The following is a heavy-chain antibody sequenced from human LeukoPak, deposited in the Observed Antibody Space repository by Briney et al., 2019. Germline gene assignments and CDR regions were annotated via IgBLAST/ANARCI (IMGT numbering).Heavy chain of an antibody. J-gene: IGHJ4*02. Sequence: GGSLRLSCAASGFTFDDYAMTWVSQPPGKGLEWGSTVNWNGGRTGCADSVEGRFTIPRDNAKNSLYLQMSSLRADDTAFYYCARGGTVTTFDYWGQGTMVTVSS. CDR2: VNWNGGRT. V-gene: IGHV3-20*04. CDR3: ARGGTVTTFDY. CDR1: GFTFDDYA. D-gene: IGHD4-11*01.